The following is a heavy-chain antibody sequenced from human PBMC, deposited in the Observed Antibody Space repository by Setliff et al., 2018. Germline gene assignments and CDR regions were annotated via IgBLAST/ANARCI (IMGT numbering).Heavy chain of an antibody. D-gene: IGHD3-22*01. CDR2: ISSSGGYI. Sequence: VASVKVSCAASGFTFSAYAMHWVRQAPGKGLEYVSSISSSGGYIYYPDSVKGRFTISRDNSKSTLYLLMDSLRTEDMAVYYCARGGTFSSGPPDSWGQGTLVTVSS. CDR3: ARGGTFSSGPPDS. CDR1: GFTFSAYA. V-gene: IGHV3-64*02. J-gene: IGHJ4*02.